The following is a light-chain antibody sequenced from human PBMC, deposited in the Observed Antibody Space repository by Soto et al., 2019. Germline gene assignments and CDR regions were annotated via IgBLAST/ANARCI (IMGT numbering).Light chain of an antibody. Sequence: DNPMTQSPSTLSASVGDRVTITCRASQSISSWLAWYQQKPGKAPKLLIYDASSLESGVPSRFSGSGSGTEFTLTISSLQPDDIATYYCQQYNSYSWTFGQGTKVEI. CDR1: QSISSW. CDR3: QQYNSYSWT. CDR2: DAS. J-gene: IGKJ1*01. V-gene: IGKV1-5*01.